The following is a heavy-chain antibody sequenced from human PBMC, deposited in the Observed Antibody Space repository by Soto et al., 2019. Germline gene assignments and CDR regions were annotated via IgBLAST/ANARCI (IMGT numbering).Heavy chain of an antibody. CDR3: ARDDDSSISVLPAAFDP. CDR2: IYHSGST. D-gene: IGHD3-22*01. J-gene: IGHJ5*02. V-gene: IGHV4-38-2*02. CDR1: GYSISSGYY. Sequence: PSETLSLTCAVSGYSISSGYYWGWIRQPPGKGLEWIGSIYHSGSTYYNPSLKSRVTISVDTSKNQFSLKLSSVTAADTAVYYCARDDDSSISVLPAAFDPWGQGTLVTVSS.